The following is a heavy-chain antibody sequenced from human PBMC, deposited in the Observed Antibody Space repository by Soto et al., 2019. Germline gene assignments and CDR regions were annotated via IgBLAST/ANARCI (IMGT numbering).Heavy chain of an antibody. J-gene: IGHJ4*02. V-gene: IGHV3-33*01. CDR3: AGIAKDGGYYDDY. D-gene: IGHD3-9*01. CDR1: GFTFSSYG. Sequence: QVQLVESGGGVVQPGRSLRLSCAASGFTFSSYGMHWVRQAPGKGLEWVAVIWYDGSNKYYADSVKGRFTISRDNSKDTLYLQMNSLRDEDTAVSYCAGIAKDGGYYDDYWGQGALVTVSS. CDR2: IWYDGSNK.